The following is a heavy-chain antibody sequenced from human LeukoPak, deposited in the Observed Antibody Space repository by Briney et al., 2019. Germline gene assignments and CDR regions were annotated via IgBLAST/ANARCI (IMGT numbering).Heavy chain of an antibody. CDR3: ARQGDYVWGSTIDS. CDR1: GGSFSGYY. CDR2: INHSGST. D-gene: IGHD3-16*01. J-gene: IGHJ4*02. Sequence: SETLSLTCAVYGGSFSGYYWSRIRQPPGKGLEWIGEINHSGSTNYNPSLKSRVTISVDTSKNQFSLKLSSVTAADTAIYYCARQGDYVWGSTIDSWGQGTLVTVSS. V-gene: IGHV4-34*01.